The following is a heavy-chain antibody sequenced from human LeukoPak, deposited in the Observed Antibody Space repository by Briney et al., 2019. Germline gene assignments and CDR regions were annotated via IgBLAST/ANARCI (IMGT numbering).Heavy chain of an antibody. V-gene: IGHV5-51*01. CDR1: GYSFTSYW. CDR2: IYPGDSDT. CDR3: ARSEGYCSGGSCYGGYHFDY. Sequence: GESLKISCKGSGYSFTSYWIGWVRQMPGKGLEWMGIIYPGDSDTRYSPSFQGQVTISADKSISTAYLQWSSLKASDTAMYYCARSEGYCSGGSCYGGYHFDYWGQGTLVTVSS. J-gene: IGHJ4*02. D-gene: IGHD2-15*01.